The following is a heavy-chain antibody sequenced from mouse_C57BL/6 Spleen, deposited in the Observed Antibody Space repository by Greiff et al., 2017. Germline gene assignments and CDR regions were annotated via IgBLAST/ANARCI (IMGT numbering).Heavy chain of an antibody. V-gene: IGHV14-2*01. CDR1: GFNIKDYY. J-gene: IGHJ3*01. Sequence: EVKLMESGAELVQPGASVKLSCTASGFNIKDYYMHWVKQRTEQGLEWIGRIDPEDGETKYAPKFQGKATITAYTYSNSSYLQLSSLTSEDTAVYYCARGGSSWFAYWGQGTLVTVSA. D-gene: IGHD1-1*01. CDR3: ARGGSSWFAY. CDR2: IDPEDGET.